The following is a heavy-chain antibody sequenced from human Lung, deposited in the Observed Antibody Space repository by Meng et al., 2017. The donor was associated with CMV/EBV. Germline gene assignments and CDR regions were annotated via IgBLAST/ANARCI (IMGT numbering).Heavy chain of an antibody. CDR2: INPGTGGT. D-gene: IGHD3-22*01. V-gene: IGHV1-2*02. J-gene: IGHJ5*02. CDR3: ARAPYESNFDP. CDR1: GYTFLAYY. Sequence: SCNASGYTFLAYYLHWVRQAPGQGLEWLGWINPGTGGTDCAQKFQGRVTMTRDTSISTVYLELTTLTSDDTAVYFCARAPYESNFDPWGQGTLVTVSS.